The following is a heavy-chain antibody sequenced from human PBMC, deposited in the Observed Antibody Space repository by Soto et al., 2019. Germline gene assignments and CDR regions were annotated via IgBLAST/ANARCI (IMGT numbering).Heavy chain of an antibody. Sequence: TLSLTCTVSGGSISSYYWSWIRQPPGKGLEWIGYIYYSGSTNYNPSLKSRVTISVDTSKNQFSLKLSSVTAADTAVYYCARVPYSSGWNTYYFDYWGQGTLVTVSS. V-gene: IGHV4-59*01. D-gene: IGHD6-19*01. J-gene: IGHJ4*02. CDR3: ARVPYSSGWNTYYFDY. CDR2: IYYSGST. CDR1: GGSISSYY.